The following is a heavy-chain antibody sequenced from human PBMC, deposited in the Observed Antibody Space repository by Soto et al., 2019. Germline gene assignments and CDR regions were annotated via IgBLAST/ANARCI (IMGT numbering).Heavy chain of an antibody. Sequence: ASVKVSCKASGYTFTSYGISWVRQAPGQGLEWMGWISAYNGNTNYAQKLQGRVTITTDTSTSTAYMELRSLRSDDTAVYYCARHRRGITIFGVVIKENDWFDPWGQGTLVTVSS. CDR2: ISAYNGNT. J-gene: IGHJ5*02. CDR3: ARHRRGITIFGVVIKENDWFDP. V-gene: IGHV1-18*01. D-gene: IGHD3-3*01. CDR1: GYTFTSYG.